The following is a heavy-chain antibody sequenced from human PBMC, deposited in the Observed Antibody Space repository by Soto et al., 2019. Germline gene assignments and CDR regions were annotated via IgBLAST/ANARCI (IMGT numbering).Heavy chain of an antibody. J-gene: IGHJ4*02. V-gene: IGHV3-23*01. D-gene: IGHD6-13*01. CDR1: GFTFSNYA. Sequence: EVQLLESGGGLVQPGGSLRLSCAASGFTFSNYAMNWVRQAPGKGLEWVSAISGSGDSTYYADSVKGRFTISRDNSKNTLYRQLNSLRAEDTAVYYCARRSSIWYFDYWGQGTLVTVSS. CDR2: ISGSGDST. CDR3: ARRSSIWYFDY.